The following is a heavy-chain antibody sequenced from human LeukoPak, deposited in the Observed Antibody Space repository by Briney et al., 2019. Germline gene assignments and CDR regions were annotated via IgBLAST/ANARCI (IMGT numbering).Heavy chain of an antibody. CDR3: ARGGRSPNLFTLYYYYYYMDV. CDR1: GYTFTGYY. CDR2: INPNSGNT. J-gene: IGHJ6*03. V-gene: IGHV1-8*03. Sequence: ASVKVSCKASGYTFTGYYMHWVRQAPGQGLEWMGWINPNSGNTGYAQKFQGRVTITRNTSISTAYMELSSLRSEDTAVYYCARGGRSPNLFTLYYYYYYMDVWGKGTTVTVSS. D-gene: IGHD3-16*02.